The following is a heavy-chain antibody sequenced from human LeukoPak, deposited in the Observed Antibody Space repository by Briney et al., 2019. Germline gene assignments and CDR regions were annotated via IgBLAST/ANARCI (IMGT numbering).Heavy chain of an antibody. Sequence: ASETLSLTCTVSGGAISSGGYYWSWIRQHPGKGLDWIGYIYYTGTTYYHPSLKSRVTISLDTSKNQFSLRLNSATAADAAVYFCARSGDAYSFDYWGQGTLVTVSS. D-gene: IGHD5-24*01. CDR1: GGAISSGGYY. V-gene: IGHV4-31*03. CDR2: IYYTGTT. CDR3: ARSGDAYSFDY. J-gene: IGHJ4*02.